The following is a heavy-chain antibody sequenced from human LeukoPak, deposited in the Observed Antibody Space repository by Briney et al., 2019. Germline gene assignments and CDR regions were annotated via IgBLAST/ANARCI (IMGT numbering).Heavy chain of an antibody. D-gene: IGHD6-13*01. J-gene: IGHJ5*02. CDR2: IYYSGST. CDR3: AQARAAAGSPYNWFDP. V-gene: IGHV4-61*01. Sequence: SETLSLTCTVSGGSVSSGSYYWNRIRQSPGKGLEWIGYIYYSGSTNYNPSLKSRATISVDTSKNQFSLKLSSATAADTAVYYCAQARAAAGSPYNWFDPWGQGTLVTVSS. CDR1: GGSVSSGSYY.